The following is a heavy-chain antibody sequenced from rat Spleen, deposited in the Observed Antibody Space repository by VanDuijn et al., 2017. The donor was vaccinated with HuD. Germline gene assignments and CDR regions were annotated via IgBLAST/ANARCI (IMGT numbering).Heavy chain of an antibody. V-gene: IGHV5-20*01. D-gene: IGHD1-12*01. CDR1: GFTFSDYN. Sequence: EVQLVESGGGLVQPGRSLRLSCAASGFTFSDYNMAWVRQAPTKGLEWVASISYDGSSTYYRDSVKGRFTISRDNAKSTLYLQMDSLRSEDTATYYCTTADRDSYAPWWYFDFWGQGVMVTVSS. CDR3: TTADRDSYAPWWYFDF. CDR2: ISYDGSST. J-gene: IGHJ2*01.